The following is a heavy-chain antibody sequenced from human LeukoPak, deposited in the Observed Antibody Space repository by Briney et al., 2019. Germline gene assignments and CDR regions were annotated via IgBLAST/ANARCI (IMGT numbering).Heavy chain of an antibody. D-gene: IGHD3-10*01. J-gene: IGHJ2*01. CDR2: IIEKGNA. V-gene: IGHV4-34*01. CDR3: ARGYYPPRWYFDP. CDR1: GGSFSSYS. Sequence: SETLSLTCALYGGSFSSYSWSWTWIRQTPEKGLEWIGEIIEKGNANYYPSLKSRVTIDLDTSKNQFSLKLTSMTAADTAMYYCARGYYPPRWYFDPWGRGTLVTVSS.